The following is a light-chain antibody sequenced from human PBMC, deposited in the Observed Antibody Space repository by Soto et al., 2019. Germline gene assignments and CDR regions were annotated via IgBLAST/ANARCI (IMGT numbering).Light chain of an antibody. CDR2: KAS. CDR1: QTISSW. J-gene: IGKJ1*01. CDR3: QHYNSYSEA. Sequence: DIQMTQSPSTLSGSVGDRVTITCRASQTISSWLAWYQHQPGKATKLLIYKASTLKSGVPSRFSGSGSGTEFTLTISSLQPDDFATYYCQHYNSYSEAFGQGTKVDIK. V-gene: IGKV1-5*03.